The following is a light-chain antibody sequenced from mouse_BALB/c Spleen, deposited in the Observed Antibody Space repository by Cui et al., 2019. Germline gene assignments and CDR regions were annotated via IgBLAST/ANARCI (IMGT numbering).Light chain of an antibody. Sequence: QIVLTQYPAIMSASPGEKVIMTCSASPSVRYMLWYQQKSGTSPKRWIYYTAALASGVPARFSGGGSGTSYSLIISSMEAADAAAYYYQQWSNNPLYTFGGGTKLEIK. CDR1: PSVRY. V-gene: IGKV4-59*01. J-gene: IGKJ2*01. CDR2: YTA. CDR3: QQWSNNPLYT.